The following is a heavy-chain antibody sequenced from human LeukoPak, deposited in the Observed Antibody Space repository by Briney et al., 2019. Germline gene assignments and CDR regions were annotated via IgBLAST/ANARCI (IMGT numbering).Heavy chain of an antibody. CDR3: ALSEDYGDYWYFDL. J-gene: IGHJ2*01. D-gene: IGHD4-17*01. V-gene: IGHV4-59*04. Sequence: SETLSLTCTVSSGSISSYYWSWIRQPPGKGLEWIGSIYYSGSTYYNPSLKSRVTISVDTSKNQFSLKLSSVTAADTAVYYCALSEDYGDYWYFDLWGRGTLVTVSS. CDR2: IYYSGST. CDR1: SGSISSYY.